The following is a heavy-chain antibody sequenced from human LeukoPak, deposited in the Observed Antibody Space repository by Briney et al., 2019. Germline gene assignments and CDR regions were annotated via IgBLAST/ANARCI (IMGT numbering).Heavy chain of an antibody. CDR2: IYHSGST. CDR3: ALYCSSTSCYSEDAFDI. Sequence: PSETLSLTCTVSGGSISSSSYYWGWIRQPPGKGLEWIGYIYHSGSTYYNPSLKSRVTISVDRSKNQFSLKLSSVTAADTAVYYCALYCSSTSCYSEDAFDIWGQGTMVTVSS. J-gene: IGHJ3*02. D-gene: IGHD2-2*01. CDR1: GGSISSSSYY. V-gene: IGHV4-30-2*01.